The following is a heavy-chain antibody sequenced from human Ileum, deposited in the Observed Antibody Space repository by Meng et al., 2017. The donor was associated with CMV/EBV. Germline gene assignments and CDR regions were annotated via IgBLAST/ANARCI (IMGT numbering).Heavy chain of an antibody. CDR2: ISLSSRYI. J-gene: IGHJ4*02. CDR1: GFTFDSYT. CDR3: ARGGGGDGLLDY. V-gene: IGHV3-21*01. Sequence: GGSLRLSCAASGFTFDSYTMNWVRQAPGKGLEWVASISLSSRYINYADSLKGRFTISRDNAKNSLYLQMNTLRAEDTAVYHCARGGGGDGLLDYWGQGTLVTVSS. D-gene: IGHD3-16*01.